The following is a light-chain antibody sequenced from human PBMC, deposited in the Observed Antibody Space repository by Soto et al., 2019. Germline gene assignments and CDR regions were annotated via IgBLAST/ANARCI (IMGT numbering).Light chain of an antibody. CDR1: QGISNY. J-gene: IGKJ1*01. Sequence: DIQMTQSQSAMSASVGDRVTITCRARQGISNYLAWFQQKPWKVPKRLIYAASSLQSGVPSRFSGSGSGTEFPLTSSSLQPEDFANYYCLQHNSYPRTFGHGTTLEIK. CDR2: AAS. V-gene: IGKV1-17*03. CDR3: LQHNSYPRT.